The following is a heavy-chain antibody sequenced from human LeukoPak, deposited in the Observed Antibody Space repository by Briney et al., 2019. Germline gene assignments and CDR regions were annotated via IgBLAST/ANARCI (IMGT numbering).Heavy chain of an antibody. CDR2: ISVGGDST. J-gene: IGHJ4*02. Sequence: GGSLRLSCAASGFTFSTYPMSWARQAPGKGLEWVSAISVGGDSTYYADSVKGRFTISRDNSKNTLYLQMNSLRAEDTAVYYCAKPYDSSGNYWAPFDYWGQGTLVTVSS. CDR3: AKPYDSSGNYWAPFDY. D-gene: IGHD3-22*01. V-gene: IGHV3-23*01. CDR1: GFTFSTYP.